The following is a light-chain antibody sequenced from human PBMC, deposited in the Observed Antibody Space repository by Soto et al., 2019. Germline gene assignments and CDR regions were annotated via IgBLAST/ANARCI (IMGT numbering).Light chain of an antibody. J-gene: IGKJ4*01. CDR2: GAS. V-gene: IGKV3D-15*01. CDR1: QSVSSN. Sequence: EIVMTQSPATLSVSAGERVTLSCRASQSVSSNLAWSQQKPGQAPSLLIYGASTRATGIPARFSGSGSGTDFTLTISSLQSEDVAVYYCQQYNNWPPLTFGGGTKVEIK. CDR3: QQYNNWPPLT.